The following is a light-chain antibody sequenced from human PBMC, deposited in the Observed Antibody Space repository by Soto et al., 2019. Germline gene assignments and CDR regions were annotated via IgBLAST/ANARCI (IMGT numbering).Light chain of an antibody. J-gene: IGKJ4*01. CDR2: DAS. CDR3: QQRSNWPPGGLT. CDR1: QSVSSY. Sequence: EIVLTQSPATLSLSPGERDTLSCRASQSVSSYLAWYQQKPGQAPRLLIYDASNRATGIPARFSGSGSGTDFTLTISSLEPEDFAVYYCQQRSNWPPGGLTFGGGTKVDIK. V-gene: IGKV3-11*01.